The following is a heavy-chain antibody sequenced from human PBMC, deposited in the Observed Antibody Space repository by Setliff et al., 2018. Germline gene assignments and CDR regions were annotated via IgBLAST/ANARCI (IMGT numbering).Heavy chain of an antibody. CDR1: GFTFSTKS. V-gene: IGHV3-48*01. CDR3: VCEYTSGWYVFDR. J-gene: IGHJ4*02. D-gene: IGHD6-19*01. Sequence: GGSLRLSCAASGFTFSTKSFNWVRQAPGKGLEWVSYINVERSALFYADSVKGRFTISRDKNSLYLQMNSLRAEDTAVYYCVCEYTSGWYVFDRWGQGTLVTVSS. CDR2: INVERSAL.